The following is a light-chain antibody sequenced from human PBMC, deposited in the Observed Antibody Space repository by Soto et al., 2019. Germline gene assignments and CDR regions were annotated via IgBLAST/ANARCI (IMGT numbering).Light chain of an antibody. CDR3: QQYNNWPLT. CDR2: GAS. V-gene: IGKV3-15*01. J-gene: IGKJ1*01. CDR1: QSVYSN. Sequence: EIVMTQSPATLSVSPGERAPLSCRASQSVYSNLAWYQQKPCQAPRLLIYGASARATGIPARFSGSGSGTEFTLTISGLQSEDFAVYSCQQYNNWPLTFGQGTKVEIK.